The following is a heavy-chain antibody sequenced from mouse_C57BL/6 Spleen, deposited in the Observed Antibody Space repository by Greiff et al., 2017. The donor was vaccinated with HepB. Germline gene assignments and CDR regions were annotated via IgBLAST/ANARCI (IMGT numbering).Heavy chain of an antibody. CDR1: GYTFTSYT. Sequence: VQLQQSGAELARPGASVKMSCKASGYTFTSYTMHWVKQRPGQGLEWIGYINPSSGSTKYNQKFKDKATLTADKSSSPAYRQLSSLTSADSAVYYCARGYYYGSSKPYFDYWGQGTTLTVSS. CDR2: INPSSGST. D-gene: IGHD1-1*01. J-gene: IGHJ2*01. V-gene: IGHV1-4*01. CDR3: ARGYYYGSSKPYFDY.